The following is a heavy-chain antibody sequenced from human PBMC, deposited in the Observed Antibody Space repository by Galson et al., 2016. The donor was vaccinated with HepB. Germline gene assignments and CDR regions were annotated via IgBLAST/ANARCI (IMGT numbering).Heavy chain of an antibody. CDR1: GITFSNYW. D-gene: IGHD3-3*01. Sequence: SLRLSCAASGITFSNYWMIWVRQAPGKGLEWVSGINGGGTVTKYADSVKGRFTISRDNSKNTLYFQMNSLRAEDTAVYYCANLEWSFPGGFWGQGTQVTVYS. CDR2: INGGGTVT. V-gene: IGHV3-23*01. J-gene: IGHJ4*02. CDR3: ANLEWSFPGGF.